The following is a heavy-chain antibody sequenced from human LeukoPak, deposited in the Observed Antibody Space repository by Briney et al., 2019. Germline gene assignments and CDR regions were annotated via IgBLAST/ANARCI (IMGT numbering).Heavy chain of an antibody. CDR2: INPNSGGT. Sequence: SSVKVSCKASGYTFTSYYMHEVRQAPGQGLEWMGWINPNSGGTNYAQKFQGWVTMTRDTSISTAYMELSRLRSDDPAVYYCARVLGWYVYGMDVWGQGTTVTVSS. V-gene: IGHV1-2*04. J-gene: IGHJ6*02. D-gene: IGHD6-19*01. CDR3: ARVLGWYVYGMDV. CDR1: GYTFTSYY.